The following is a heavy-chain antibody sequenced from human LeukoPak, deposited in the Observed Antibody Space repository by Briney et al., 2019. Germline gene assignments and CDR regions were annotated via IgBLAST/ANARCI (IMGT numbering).Heavy chain of an antibody. V-gene: IGHV4-39*01. J-gene: IGHJ4*02. CDR3: ARVYYYDSSGYYHYFDY. Sequence: SETLSLTCTVSGVSISSSSYYWGWIRQPPGKGLEWIGSIYYSGSTYYNPPLKSRVTISVDTSKNQFSLKLSSVTAADTAVYYCARVYYYDSSGYYHYFDYWGQGTLVTVSS. CDR1: GVSISSSSYY. D-gene: IGHD3-22*01. CDR2: IYYSGST.